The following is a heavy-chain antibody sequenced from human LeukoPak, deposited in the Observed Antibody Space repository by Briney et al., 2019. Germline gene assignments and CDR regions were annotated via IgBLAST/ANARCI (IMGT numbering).Heavy chain of an antibody. CDR1: EFTVSNNH. CDR2: ISRGVGST. D-gene: IGHD1-1*01. CDR3: AKKGQADDNGKPG. Sequence: GGSLRLSCAASEFTVSNNHMTWVRQAPGKGLEWVSAISRGVGSTYYADSVKGRFTISRDNSKNTLYLQMNNLRADDTAVYYCAKKGQADDNGKPGWGQGTLVTVSS. V-gene: IGHV3-23*01. J-gene: IGHJ4*02.